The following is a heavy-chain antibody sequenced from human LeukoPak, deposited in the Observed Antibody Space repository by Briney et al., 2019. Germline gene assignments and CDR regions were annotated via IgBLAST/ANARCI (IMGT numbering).Heavy chain of an antibody. Sequence: PGRPLRLSCAASGFTFSSYGMHWVRQAPGKGLEWVAVIWYDGSNKYYADSVKGRFAISRDNSKNTLYLQMNSLRAEDTAVYYCAKGLYYLDYWGQGTLVTVSS. V-gene: IGHV3-33*06. CDR3: AKGLYYLDY. J-gene: IGHJ4*02. CDR2: IWYDGSNK. CDR1: GFTFSSYG.